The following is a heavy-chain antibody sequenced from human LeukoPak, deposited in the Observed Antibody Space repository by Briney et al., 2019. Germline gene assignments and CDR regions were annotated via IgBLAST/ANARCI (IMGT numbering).Heavy chain of an antibody. CDR3: ARANFLYCSSSTCLFDY. D-gene: IGHD2-2*01. V-gene: IGHV1-2*02. J-gene: IGHJ4*02. CDR2: INPNDGDT. Sequence: RGPVKVSCKASGYTFTDYYMHWVRQAPGQGFEWMGWINPNDGDTNCAQKFQGRVTMTRDTSISTAHMEVSRLRSDDTAVYYCARANFLYCSSSTCLFDYWGQGTLVTVSS. CDR1: GYTFTDYY.